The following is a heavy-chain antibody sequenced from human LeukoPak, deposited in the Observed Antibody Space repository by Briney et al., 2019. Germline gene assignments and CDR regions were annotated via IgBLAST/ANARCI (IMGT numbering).Heavy chain of an antibody. CDR3: TTAPPAWIQLWTVDY. Sequence: PGGSLRLSCSASGFTFSTYWMSWVRQAPGKGLEWVGRIKSKTDGGTTDYAAPVKGRFAISRDDSKNTLYLQMNSLKTEDTAVYYCTTAPPAWIQLWTVDYWGQGTLVTVSS. J-gene: IGHJ4*02. V-gene: IGHV3-15*01. CDR1: GFTFSTYW. D-gene: IGHD5-18*01. CDR2: IKSKTDGGTT.